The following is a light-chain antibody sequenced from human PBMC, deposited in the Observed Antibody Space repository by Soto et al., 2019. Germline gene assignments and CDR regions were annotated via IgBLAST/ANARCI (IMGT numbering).Light chain of an antibody. J-gene: IGKJ4*01. V-gene: IGKV1-33*01. CDR3: QQYDNLPLT. CDR1: QDISNY. CDR2: DAS. Sequence: DIQMTQSPSSLSASVGDRVTITCQASQDISNYLNWYQQKPGKAPKLLIYDASNLETGVPSRSSGSGSGTDFTFTISSLQPEDIATYYCQQYDNLPLTVGGGTKVDI.